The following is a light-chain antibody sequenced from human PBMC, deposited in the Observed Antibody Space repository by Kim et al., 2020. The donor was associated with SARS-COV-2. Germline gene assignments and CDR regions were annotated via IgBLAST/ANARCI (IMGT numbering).Light chain of an antibody. CDR3: QQYGSSPWT. Sequence: VSPGERAILSCRASEDVNSNLAWYQQKPGQAPRLLIYAASSRATGIPDRFSGSGSGTDFTLTISRLEPEDFAVYYCQQYGSSPWTFGQGTKVDIK. V-gene: IGKV3-20*01. J-gene: IGKJ1*01. CDR2: AAS. CDR1: EDVNSN.